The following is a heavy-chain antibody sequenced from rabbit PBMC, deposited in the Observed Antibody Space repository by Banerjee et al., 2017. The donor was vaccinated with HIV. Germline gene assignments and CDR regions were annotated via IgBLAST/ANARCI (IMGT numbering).Heavy chain of an antibody. CDR3: ARDLAGVIGWNFNL. Sequence: QEQLEESGGDLVKPGASLTLTCTASGFSFSSRYYMCWVRQAPGKGLEWIGCIGAASTYYATWAKGRFTISKTSSTTVTLQMTSLTAADTATYFCARDLAGVIGWNFNLWGPGTLVTVS. CDR1: GFSFSSRYY. CDR2: IGAAST. V-gene: IGHV1S45*01. J-gene: IGHJ4*01. D-gene: IGHD4-1*01.